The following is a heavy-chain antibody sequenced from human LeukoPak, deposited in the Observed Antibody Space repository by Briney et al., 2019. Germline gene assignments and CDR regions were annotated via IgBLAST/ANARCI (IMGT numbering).Heavy chain of an antibody. Sequence: SETLSLTCAVSGGSISSSNWWSWVRQPPGKGLEWIGEIYHSGSTNYNPSLKSRVTISVDKSKNQFSLKLSSVTAADTAVYYCARDGKGIAAAGLYYYYYYMDVWGKGTTVTVSS. D-gene: IGHD6-13*01. V-gene: IGHV4-4*02. CDR2: IYHSGST. J-gene: IGHJ6*03. CDR3: ARDGKGIAAAGLYYYYYYMDV. CDR1: GGSISSSNW.